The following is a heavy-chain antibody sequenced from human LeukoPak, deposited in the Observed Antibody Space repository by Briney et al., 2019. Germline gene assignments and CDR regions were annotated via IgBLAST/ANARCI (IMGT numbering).Heavy chain of an antibody. CDR3: ARVPRGSYPDY. Sequence: PSQTLSLTCTVSGCSISSGDYYWSWIPQPPGKCLEWIGYIYYSGSTYYNPSLKSRVTISVDTSKNQFSLKLSSVTAADTAVYYCARVPRGSYPDYWGQGTLVTVSS. CDR1: GCSISSGDYY. V-gene: IGHV4-30-4*01. J-gene: IGHJ4*02. CDR2: IYYSGST. D-gene: IGHD3-16*02.